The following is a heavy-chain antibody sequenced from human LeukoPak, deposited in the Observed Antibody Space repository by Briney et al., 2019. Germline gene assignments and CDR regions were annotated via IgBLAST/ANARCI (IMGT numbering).Heavy chain of an antibody. CDR1: GGSISSYY. V-gene: IGHV4-59*01. CDR2: IYYSGST. J-gene: IGHJ6*03. Sequence: NPSETLPLTCTVSGGSISSYYWSWIRQPPGKGLEWIGYIYYSGSTNYNPSLKSRVTISVDTSKNQFSLKLSSVTAADTAVYYCAARGLSNLVTDNYYYYYMDVWGKGTTVTVSS. D-gene: IGHD4-11*01. CDR3: AARGLSNLVTDNYYYYYMDV.